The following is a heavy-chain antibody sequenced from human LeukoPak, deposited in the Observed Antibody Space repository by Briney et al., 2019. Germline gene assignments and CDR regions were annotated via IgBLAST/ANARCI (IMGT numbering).Heavy chain of an antibody. Sequence: GGSLRLSCVASGFTVSSNYMTWVRQAPGKGLEWVSVIYSGGTTYYADSVKGRFTISRDNSKNTLDLQMNSLRAEDTAMYYCARAGVVAGSFYFDYWGQGTLVTVSS. D-gene: IGHD6-19*01. J-gene: IGHJ4*02. CDR1: GFTVSSNY. V-gene: IGHV3-66*01. CDR3: ARAGVVAGSFYFDY. CDR2: IYSGGTT.